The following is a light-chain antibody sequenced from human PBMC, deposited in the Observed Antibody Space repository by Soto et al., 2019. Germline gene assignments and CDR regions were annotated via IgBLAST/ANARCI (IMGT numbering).Light chain of an antibody. CDR2: DIS. Sequence: DIVLTQTPAILSLSPGERATFSCWASQTVSRHLAWYHQKPGQAPRLLIYDISYRATGIPARFSGSGSGTGFTLTISSLEAEDSGVCYCQQRIWPRITFGQGTKLEI. V-gene: IGKV3-11*01. CDR3: QQRIWPRIT. J-gene: IGKJ2*01. CDR1: QTVSRH.